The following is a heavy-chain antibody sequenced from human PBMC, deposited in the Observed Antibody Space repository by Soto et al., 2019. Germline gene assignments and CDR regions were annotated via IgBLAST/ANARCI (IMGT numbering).Heavy chain of an antibody. D-gene: IGHD2-15*01. V-gene: IGHV1-69*06. CDR2: IVPKFGTA. Sequence: QEHLVQSGAEVKKPGSSVKVSCRASGGIGSNYAISWVRQAPGQGLEWMGGIVPKFGTANYAQSFKGRVTISVDKSTNSVYMELSSLRSQDTAIYYCAREMASGYSRTWFDPWGQGILVTVSS. CDR1: GGIGSNYA. CDR3: AREMASGYSRTWFDP. J-gene: IGHJ5*02.